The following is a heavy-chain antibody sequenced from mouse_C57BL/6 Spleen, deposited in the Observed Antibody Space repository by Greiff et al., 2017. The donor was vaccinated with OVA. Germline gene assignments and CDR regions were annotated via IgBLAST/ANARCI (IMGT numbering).Heavy chain of an antibody. CDR2: IHPNSGST. CDR1: GYTFTSYW. V-gene: IGHV1-64*01. D-gene: IGHD2-4*01. CDR3: AREGDDYDGFDY. J-gene: IGHJ2*01. Sequence: QVQLQQPGAELVKPGASVKLSCKASGYTFTSYWMHWVKQRPGQGLEWIGMIHPNSGSTNYNEKFKSKATLTVDKSSSTAYMQLSSLTSEDSAVYYCAREGDDYDGFDYWGQGTTLTVSS.